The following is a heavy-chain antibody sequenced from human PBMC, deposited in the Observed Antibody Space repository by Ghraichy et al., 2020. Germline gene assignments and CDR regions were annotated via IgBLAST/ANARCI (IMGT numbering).Heavy chain of an antibody. CDR3: ARKTGDRGWYFDH. D-gene: IGHD7-27*01. CDR2: IDTSGST. V-gene: IGHV4-61*02. Sequence: SETLSLTCTVSGGSISSGSYYWSWIRQPAGKGLEWVGRIDTSGSTNYNPSLKSRVTISVDTSKNQFSLKLSSVTAADTAVYYCARKTGDRGWYFDHWGRGTLVTVSS. J-gene: IGHJ2*01. CDR1: GGSISSGSYY.